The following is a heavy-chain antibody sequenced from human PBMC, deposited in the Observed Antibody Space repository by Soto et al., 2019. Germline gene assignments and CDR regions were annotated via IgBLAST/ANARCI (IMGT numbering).Heavy chain of an antibody. CDR3: ARGRGAVAGYYYYYGMDV. J-gene: IGHJ6*02. Sequence: EVQLVESGGGLVQPGGSLRLSCAASGFTFSSYWMHWVRQAPGKGLVWVSRINSDGSSTSYADSVKGRFTISRDNAKNTLDLEMNSLSAEDTAVYYCARGRGAVAGYYYYYGMDVWGQGTTVTVSS. D-gene: IGHD6-19*01. CDR2: INSDGSST. CDR1: GFTFSSYW. V-gene: IGHV3-74*01.